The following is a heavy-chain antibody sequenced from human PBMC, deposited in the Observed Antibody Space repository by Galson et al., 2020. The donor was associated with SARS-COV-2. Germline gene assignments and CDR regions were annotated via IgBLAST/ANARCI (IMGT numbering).Heavy chain of an antibody. V-gene: IGHV4-59*01. CDR1: GGSISSYY. CDR3: ARVAYGDYNYGLDV. J-gene: IGHJ6*02. CDR2: IYSDGDT. Sequence: SETLSLTCTVSGGSISSYYWSWIRQPPGKELEWIGHIYSDGDTNYNPSLRSRVTMSVDRSKNQFSLNLSSVTAADTAVYYCARVAYGDYNYGLDVWGQGTTVNIS. D-gene: IGHD4-17*01.